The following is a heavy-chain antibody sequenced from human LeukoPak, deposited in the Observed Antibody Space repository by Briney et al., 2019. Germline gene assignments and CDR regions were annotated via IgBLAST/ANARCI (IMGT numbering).Heavy chain of an antibody. J-gene: IGHJ5*02. CDR2: INTNTGNP. V-gene: IGHV7-4-1*02. D-gene: IGHD5-18*01. CDR3: ARVPHRGWIQLWPTQRKNWFDP. CDR1: GYTFTSYA. Sequence: ASVKVSCKASGYTFTSYAMNWVRQASGQGLEWMGWINTNTGNPTYAQGFTGRFVFSLDTSVSTAYLQISSLKAEDTAVYYCARVPHRGWIQLWPTQRKNWFDPWGQGTLVTVSS.